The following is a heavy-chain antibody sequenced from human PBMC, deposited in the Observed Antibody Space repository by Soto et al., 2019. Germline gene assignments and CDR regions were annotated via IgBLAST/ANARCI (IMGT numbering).Heavy chain of an antibody. CDR3: ARGRYCLTGRCFPNWFDS. J-gene: IGHJ5*01. CDR2: IYKSTTT. CDR1: GDSISTVDYF. D-gene: IGHD2-15*01. V-gene: IGHV4-30-4*01. Sequence: SETLSLTCSVSGDSISTVDYFWAWIRQPPXQALEYIGYIYKSTTTYYNPSFESRVAISLDTSKSQFSLTVTSVTAADTAVYFCARGRYCLTGRCFPNWFDSWGQGTLVTVSS.